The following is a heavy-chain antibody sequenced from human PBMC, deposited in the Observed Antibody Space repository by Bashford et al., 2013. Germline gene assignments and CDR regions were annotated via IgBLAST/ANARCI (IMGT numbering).Heavy chain of an antibody. Sequence: SETLSLTCSVSGGSISNYYWTWIRQPPGRDWSGLGVSIPWEHQLQPLPSKSRVTMSVDTSKNQFSLKLTSVTAADTAVYYCARANADYYDSSGYLIHPFDYWGQGTLVTVSS. D-gene: IGHD3-22*01. CDR2: SIPWEH. CDR1: GGSISNYY. J-gene: IGHJ4*02. CDR3: ARANADYYDSSGYLIHPFDY. V-gene: IGHV4-4*07.